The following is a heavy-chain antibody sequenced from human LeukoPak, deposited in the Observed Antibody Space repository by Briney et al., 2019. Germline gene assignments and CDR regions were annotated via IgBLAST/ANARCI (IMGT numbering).Heavy chain of an antibody. V-gene: IGHV3-7*01. Sequence: GGSLRLSCAASGFTFTNYWMSWVRQAPGKGLEWVANIKQDGSEKNYVDSVRGRFAISRDNARNSLFLQMNGLTAEDTAVYFCSTGGIHWGQGTLVTVSS. CDR1: GFTFTNYW. CDR2: IKQDGSEK. CDR3: STGGIH. J-gene: IGHJ4*02. D-gene: IGHD3-16*01.